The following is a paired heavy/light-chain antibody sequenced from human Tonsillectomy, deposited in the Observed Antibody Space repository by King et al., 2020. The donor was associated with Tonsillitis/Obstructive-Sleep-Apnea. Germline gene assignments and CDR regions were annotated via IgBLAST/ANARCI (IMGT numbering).Heavy chain of an antibody. CDR1: GFTFSSYS. V-gene: IGHV3-48*02. J-gene: IGHJ4*02. D-gene: IGHD2-2*01. CDR3: AGPINRVGYCSSTSCPRAY. Sequence: EVQLVESGGGLVQPGGSLRLSCAASGFTFSSYSMNWVRQAPGKGLEWVSYISSSSSTIYYADSVKGRFTISRDNAKNSLYLQMNSLRDEDTAVYYCAGPINRVGYCSSTSCPRAYWGQGTLVTVSS. CDR2: ISSSSSTI.
Light chain of an antibody. CDR3: SSYTSSSTG. V-gene: IGLV2-14*01. J-gene: IGLJ3*02. CDR2: DVS. CDR1: SSDVGGYNY. Sequence: QSALTQPASVSGSPGQSITISCTGTSSDVGGYNYVSWYQQHPGKAPKLMIYDVSNRPSGVSNRFSGSKSGNTASLTISGLQAEDEADYYCSSYTSSSTGFGGGTKLTVL.